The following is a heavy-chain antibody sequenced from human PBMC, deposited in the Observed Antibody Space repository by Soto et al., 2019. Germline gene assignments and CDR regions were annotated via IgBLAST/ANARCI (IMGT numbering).Heavy chain of an antibody. CDR2: ITSSSSYI. CDR1: GFTFSLYS. Sequence: GGSLRLSCAASGFTFSLYSMIWVRQAPGKGLEWVASITSSSSYIYYEDSLKGRFTISRDNAKNSLFLQLDSLRAEDTAVYFCVRARSTDSRPDYWGEGTLVTVSS. J-gene: IGHJ4*02. V-gene: IGHV3-21*01. CDR3: VRARSTDSRPDY. D-gene: IGHD3-22*01.